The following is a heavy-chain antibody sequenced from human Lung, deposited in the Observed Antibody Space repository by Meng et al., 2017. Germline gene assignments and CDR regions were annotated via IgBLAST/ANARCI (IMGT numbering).Heavy chain of an antibody. J-gene: IGHJ4*02. CDR1: GGSITSSTW. Sequence: QARLRRSGPGLVKLSGTRSLTCAVSGGSITSSTWWSWVRQTPGKGLEWFGEIFHSGSTNYNPPLESRVTISVDKSKNQFSLKVYSVTAADTATYYCARFDISSSGRGDYWGQGILVTVSS. CDR3: ARFDISSSGRGDY. CDR2: IFHSGST. D-gene: IGHD1-26*01. V-gene: IGHV4-4*02.